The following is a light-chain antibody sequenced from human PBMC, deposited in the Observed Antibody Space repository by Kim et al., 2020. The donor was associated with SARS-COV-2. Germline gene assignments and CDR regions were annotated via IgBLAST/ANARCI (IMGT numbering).Light chain of an antibody. J-gene: IGKJ5*01. V-gene: IGKV1D-16*01. CDR2: GAS. CDR1: QGIGSW. Sequence: ASVGDRVTLTCRASQGIGSWLAWYQQKPEQAPKSLIYGASSLQSGVPSRFSGSGSGTDFTLTISSLQPEDFAVYYCQQYYSYPITFGQGTRLEIK. CDR3: QQYYSYPIT.